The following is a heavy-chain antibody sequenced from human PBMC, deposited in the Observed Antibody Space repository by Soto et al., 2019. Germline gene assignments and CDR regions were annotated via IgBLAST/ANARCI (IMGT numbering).Heavy chain of an antibody. D-gene: IGHD3-10*01. CDR2: IIPILGIA. V-gene: IGHV1-69*04. CDR1: GGTFSSYT. J-gene: IGHJ6*03. CDR3: ARDPYYYGSGSYYYYYMDV. Sequence: SVKVSCKASGGTFSSYTISWVRQAPGQGLEWMGRIIPILGIANYAQKFQGRVTITADKSTSTAYMELSSLRSEDTAVYYCARDPYYYGSGSYYYYYMDVWGKGTTVTVSS.